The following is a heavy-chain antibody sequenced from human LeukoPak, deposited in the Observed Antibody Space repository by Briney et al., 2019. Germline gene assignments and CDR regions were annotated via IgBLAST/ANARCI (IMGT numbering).Heavy chain of an antibody. V-gene: IGHV4-4*02. CDR1: GGSISSSNW. CDR2: IFDSGST. Sequence: SETLSLTCAVSGGSISSSNWWCWVRQPPGKGLEWLGEIFDSGSTNYNPSLKSRVTISVDKSKNQFSLKLSSVTAADTAVYYCARVNGSDYGDYADYWGQGTLVTVSS. J-gene: IGHJ4*02. CDR3: ARVNGSDYGDYADY. D-gene: IGHD4-17*01.